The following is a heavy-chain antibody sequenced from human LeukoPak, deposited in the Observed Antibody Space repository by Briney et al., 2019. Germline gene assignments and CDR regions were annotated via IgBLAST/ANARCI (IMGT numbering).Heavy chain of an antibody. CDR3: ARGMVGATPFDY. D-gene: IGHD1-26*01. J-gene: IGHJ4*02. Sequence: GESLKTSSKGSGYRFTSYWIGWVRQMPGKGLEWMGIIYPGDSDTTYSPSFQGQVTISADKSISTPYLKWSSLKASATVMYYCARGMVGATPFDYWGQGTLVTVSS. CDR2: IYPGDSDT. V-gene: IGHV5-51*01. CDR1: GYRFTSYW.